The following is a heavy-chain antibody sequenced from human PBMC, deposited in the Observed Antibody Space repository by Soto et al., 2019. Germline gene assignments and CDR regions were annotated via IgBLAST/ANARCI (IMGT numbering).Heavy chain of an antibody. D-gene: IGHD2-15*01. CDR3: ATSYCSGGSCSPNWFDH. CDR2: IYYSGST. Sequence: SDTLCLTWTLSGSTISSGLYYWRWLHQPPGKGLEWIGCIYYSGSTYYNPSLKSRVTISVDTSKNQFSLKLSSVTAADTAVYYCATSYCSGGSCSPNWFDHWGQATLVTVSA. CDR1: GSTISSGLYY. V-gene: IGHV4-39*01. J-gene: IGHJ5*02.